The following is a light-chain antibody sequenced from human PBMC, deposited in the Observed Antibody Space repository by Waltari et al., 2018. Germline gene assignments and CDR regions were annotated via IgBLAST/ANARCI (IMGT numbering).Light chain of an antibody. J-gene: IGLJ3*02. Sequence: SSELTQDPAVSVALGQTVTITCQGDSLRRYSASWYQQRPGQAPILVLYGQDNRPSGIPDQFSGSTSSDTATLTITGAQAEDEADYYCLSRDSSSTRLFGGGTRLTV. V-gene: IGLV3-19*01. CDR1: SLRRYS. CDR3: LSRDSSSTRL. CDR2: GQD.